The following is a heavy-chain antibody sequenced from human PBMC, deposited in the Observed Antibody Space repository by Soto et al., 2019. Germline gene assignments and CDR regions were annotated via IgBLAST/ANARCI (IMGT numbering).Heavy chain of an antibody. D-gene: IGHD6-25*01. CDR3: ARAGIAAAGSGEYAMDV. V-gene: IGHV1-2*02. Sequence: QVQLVQSGADVKKPGASVKVSCKASGYTFTAYYIHWVLQAPGQGLEWMGWINPNSGATKYSQKFQGRVTMTSDTPIKTVYMEVSRLTYDDTAIYYCARAGIAAAGSGEYAMDVWGQGTTVNGSS. CDR1: GYTFTAYY. CDR2: INPNSGAT. J-gene: IGHJ6*02.